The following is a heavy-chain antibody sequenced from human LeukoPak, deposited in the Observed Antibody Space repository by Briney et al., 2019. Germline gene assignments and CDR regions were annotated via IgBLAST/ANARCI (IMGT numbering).Heavy chain of an antibody. V-gene: IGHV1-69*05. CDR2: IIPIFGTA. D-gene: IGHD3-3*01. CDR3: ARDSVHDFWSGYSRRGFAFDI. CDR1: GGTFSSYA. J-gene: IGHJ3*02. Sequence: SVKVSCKASGGTFSSYAISWVRQAPGQGLEWMGRIIPIFGTANYAQKFQGRVTITTDESTSTAYMEPSSLRSEDTAVYYCARDSVHDFWSGYSRRGFAFDIWGQGTMVTVSS.